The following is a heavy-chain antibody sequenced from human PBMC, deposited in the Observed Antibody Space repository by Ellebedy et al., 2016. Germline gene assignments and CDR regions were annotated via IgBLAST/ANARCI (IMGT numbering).Heavy chain of an antibody. V-gene: IGHV4-4*07. CDR1: GGSISSYY. D-gene: IGHD3-9*01. Sequence: SETLSLTXTVSGGSISSYYWSWIRQPAGKGLEWIGRIYTSGSTNYNPSLKSRVTMSVDTSKNQFSLKLSSVTAADTAVYYCARGPTINYDILTGYYYFDYWGQGTLVTVSS. CDR3: ARGPTINYDILTGYYYFDY. J-gene: IGHJ4*02. CDR2: IYTSGST.